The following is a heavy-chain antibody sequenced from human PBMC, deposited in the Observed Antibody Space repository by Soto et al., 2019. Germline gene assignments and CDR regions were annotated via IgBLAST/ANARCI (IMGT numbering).Heavy chain of an antibody. CDR2: IIPIFGTA. J-gene: IGHJ6*02. D-gene: IGHD2-21*02. CDR3: ARDEAYCGGDCYSYYYYGMDV. V-gene: IGHV1-69*13. Sequence: EASVKVSCKASGGTFSSYAISWVRQAPGQGLEWMGGIIPIFGTANYAQKFQGRVTITADESTSTAYMELSSLRSEDTAVYYCARDEAYCGGDCYSYYYYGMDVWGQGTTVTVSS. CDR1: GGTFSSYA.